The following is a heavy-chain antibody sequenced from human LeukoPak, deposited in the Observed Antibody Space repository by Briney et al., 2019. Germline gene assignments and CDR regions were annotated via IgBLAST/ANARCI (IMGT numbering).Heavy chain of an antibody. V-gene: IGHV3-23*01. CDR3: AKEPGIAARRTYSDY. CDR1: GFTFSSHA. Sequence: GGSLRLSCAASGFTFSSHAMSWVRQAPGKGLVWVSAISGSGGSTYYADSVKGRFTISRDNSKNTLYLQMNSLRAEDTAVYYCAKEPGIAARRTYSDYWGQGTLVTVSS. D-gene: IGHD6-6*01. J-gene: IGHJ4*02. CDR2: ISGSGGST.